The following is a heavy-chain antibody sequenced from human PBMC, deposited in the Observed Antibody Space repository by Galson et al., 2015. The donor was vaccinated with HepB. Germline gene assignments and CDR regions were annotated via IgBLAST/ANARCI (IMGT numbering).Heavy chain of an antibody. V-gene: IGHV3-48*01. CDR2: ISSSSSTI. Sequence: SLRLSCAASGFTFSSYSMNWVRQAPGKGLEWVSYISSSSSTIYYADSVKGRFTISRDNAKNSLYLQMNSLRAEDTAVYYCASVYYGSGRYWGQGTLVTVSS. D-gene: IGHD3-10*01. J-gene: IGHJ4*02. CDR1: GFTFSSYS. CDR3: ASVYYGSGRY.